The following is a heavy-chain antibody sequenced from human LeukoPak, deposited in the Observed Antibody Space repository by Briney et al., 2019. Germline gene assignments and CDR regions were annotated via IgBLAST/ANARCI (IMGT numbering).Heavy chain of an antibody. CDR1: GGSISSYY. D-gene: IGHD2-2*02. Sequence: SETLSLTCTVSGGSISSYYWSWIRQPAGKGLEWIGRIYTSGSTNYNPSLKSRVTMSVDTSKNQFSLKLSSVTAADTAVYYCARDGCSSTSCYNRWFDPRGQGTLVTVSS. J-gene: IGHJ5*02. CDR3: ARDGCSSTSCYNRWFDP. V-gene: IGHV4-4*07. CDR2: IYTSGST.